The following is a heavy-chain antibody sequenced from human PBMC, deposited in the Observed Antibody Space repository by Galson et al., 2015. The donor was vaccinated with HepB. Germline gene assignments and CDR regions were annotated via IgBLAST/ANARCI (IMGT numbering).Heavy chain of an antibody. Sequence: PALVKPTQTLTLTCTFSGFSLSTSGVGVGWIRQPPGKALEWLALIYWDDDKRYSPSLKSRLTITKDTSKNQVVLTMTNMDPVDTATYYCAHRNELHSGSWFDPWGQGTLVTVSS. D-gene: IGHD1-14*01. J-gene: IGHJ5*02. CDR1: GFSLSTSGVG. CDR2: IYWDDDK. CDR3: AHRNELHSGSWFDP. V-gene: IGHV2-5*02.